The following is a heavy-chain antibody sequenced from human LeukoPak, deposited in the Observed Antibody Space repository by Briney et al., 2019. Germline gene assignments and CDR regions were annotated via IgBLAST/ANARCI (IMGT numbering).Heavy chain of an antibody. V-gene: IGHV1-18*01. CDR1: GYTFTSYG. D-gene: IGHD3-22*01. CDR2: ISAYNGNT. Sequence: ASVKVSCKASGYTFTSYGISWVRQAPGQGLEWMGWISAYNGNTNYAQKLQGRVTMTTDTSTSTAYMELRSLRSDDTAVYYCATGSYYYDSSSYSIDYWGQGTLVTVSS. CDR3: ATGSYYYDSSSYSIDY. J-gene: IGHJ4*02.